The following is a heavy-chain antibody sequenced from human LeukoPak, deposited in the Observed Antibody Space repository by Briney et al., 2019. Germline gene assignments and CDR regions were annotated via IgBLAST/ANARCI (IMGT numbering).Heavy chain of an antibody. V-gene: IGHV4-34*01. Sequence: SETLSLTCAVYGGSFSGYYWSWIRQPPGKGLEWIGEINHSGSTNYNPSLKSRVTISVDTSKNQFSLRLSSVTAADTAVYYCARGRGGKRGYFDYWVQGTLVTVSS. CDR2: INHSGST. CDR1: GGSFSGYY. CDR3: ARGRGGKRGYFDY. D-gene: IGHD3-16*01. J-gene: IGHJ4*02.